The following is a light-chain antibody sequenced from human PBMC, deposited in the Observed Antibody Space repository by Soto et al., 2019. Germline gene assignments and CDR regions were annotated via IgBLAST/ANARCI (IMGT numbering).Light chain of an antibody. Sequence: QSALTQPASVSGSPGQSITISCTGSSSDVGGHDYVSWSQQYPGKAPKLLIYQVSNRPSGVSNRFSASKSGNTASLTISGLQPADEADSYCSSYTSLNTWMFGGGTNLTVL. CDR3: SSYTSLNTWM. CDR2: QVS. CDR1: SSDVGGHDY. V-gene: IGLV2-14*01. J-gene: IGLJ3*02.